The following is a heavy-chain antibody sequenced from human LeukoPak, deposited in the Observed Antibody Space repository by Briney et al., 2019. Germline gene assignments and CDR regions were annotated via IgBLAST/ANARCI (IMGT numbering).Heavy chain of an antibody. CDR3: AKYGVVAPTERKEYFQY. D-gene: IGHD2-15*01. CDR2: IWHDGSNK. CDR1: GFVFRSYG. V-gene: IGHV3-33*06. J-gene: IGHJ1*01. Sequence: PGGSLRLSCAASGFVFRSYGMHWVRQAPGKGLEWVAVIWHDGSNKYYADSVKGRFTISRDNSKNTLYLQMNSLSAEDTAVYYCAKYGVVAPTERKEYFQYWGQGTLVTVSS.